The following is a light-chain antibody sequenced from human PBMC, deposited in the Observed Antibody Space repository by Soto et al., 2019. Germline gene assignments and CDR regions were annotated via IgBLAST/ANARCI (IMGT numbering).Light chain of an antibody. V-gene: IGKV1-13*02. CDR2: DAS. Sequence: SQMTQSPSSLSASFGDRDTITSRASQSMSNYLPWYQQKPGKAPQLLIYDASTLKNGVPSRFSASGSGTDFTLIISCLQSDDFATYYCQQYYSYPWTFGQGTKVDIK. J-gene: IGKJ1*01. CDR1: QSMSNY. CDR3: QQYYSYPWT.